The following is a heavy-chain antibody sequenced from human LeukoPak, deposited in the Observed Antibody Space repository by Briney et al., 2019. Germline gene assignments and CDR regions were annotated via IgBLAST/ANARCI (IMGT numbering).Heavy chain of an antibody. Sequence: ASVKVSCKTSGYTLTDYYIHWVRQAPGQGLEWMGSINPDSGYTNYAQKFQGRVTMTRDTSINTAYMELSRLTSDDTAVYYCATDPRTTVFGTFRYYYMDVWGEGTTVAVSS. CDR2: INPDSGYT. V-gene: IGHV1-2*02. CDR3: ATDPRTTVFGTFRYYYMDV. D-gene: IGHD3-3*01. J-gene: IGHJ6*03. CDR1: GYTLTDYY.